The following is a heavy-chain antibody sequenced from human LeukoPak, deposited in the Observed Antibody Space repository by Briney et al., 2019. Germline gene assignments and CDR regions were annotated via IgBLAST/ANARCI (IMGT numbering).Heavy chain of an antibody. V-gene: IGHV1-2*02. CDR1: GYTFTGYY. J-gene: IGHJ4*02. CDR3: AREGYYGSGSYYNRDTDFDY. D-gene: IGHD3-10*01. CDR2: INPNSGGT. Sequence: ASVKVSCKASGYTFTGYYMHWVRQAPGQGLAWMGWINPNSGGTNYAQKFQGRVTMTRDTSISTAYMELSRLRSDDTAVYYCAREGYYGSGSYYNRDTDFDYWGQGTLATVSS.